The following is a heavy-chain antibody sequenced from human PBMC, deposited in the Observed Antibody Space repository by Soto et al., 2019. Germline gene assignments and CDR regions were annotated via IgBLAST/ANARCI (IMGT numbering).Heavy chain of an antibody. J-gene: IGHJ5*02. CDR3: ARGATHGSSWYFWFGP. CDR1: GGTFSTYS. CDR2: IIPLFGTT. Sequence: QMQLVQSGAEVRMPGSSVKVSCKASGGTFSTYSINWVRQAPGQGLEWMGGIIPLFGTTNYAQKFKGRVTIAADESTSSAYMELSSLRAEDAAVYYCARGATHGSSWYFWFGPWGQGTLVTVSS. V-gene: IGHV1-69*01. D-gene: IGHD6-13*01.